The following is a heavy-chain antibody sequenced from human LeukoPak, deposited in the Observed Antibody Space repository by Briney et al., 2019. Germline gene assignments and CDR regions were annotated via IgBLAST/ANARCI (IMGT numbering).Heavy chain of an antibody. J-gene: IGHJ4*02. D-gene: IGHD5-18*01. CDR1: GGSISSSNYY. CDR3: ASLTQYSYEGRGLFDY. V-gene: IGHV4-39*07. Sequence: SETLSLTCTVSGGSISSSNYYWGWIRQPPGKGLEWIGSIYYSGSTYYNPSLKSRVTISVDTSKNQFSLKLSSVTAADTAVYYCASLTQYSYEGRGLFDYWGQGTLVTVSS. CDR2: IYYSGST.